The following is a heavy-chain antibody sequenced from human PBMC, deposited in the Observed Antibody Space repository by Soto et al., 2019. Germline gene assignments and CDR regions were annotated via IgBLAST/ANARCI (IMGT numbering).Heavy chain of an antibody. D-gene: IGHD2-8*01. V-gene: IGHV1-18*01. Sequence: QGQLVQSGGEVKKPGASVKVSCKTSGYTVSSYGISWVRQAPGQGLEGMGWISGYNGDTNEARKFQGRVTMTIDTSTTTAYMERRSLTSDDTAVYYCAKNGHPPYYFDGLDVWGQGTTGTVSS. CDR1: GYTVSSYG. CDR2: ISGYNGDT. CDR3: AKNGHPPYYFDGLDV. J-gene: IGHJ6*02.